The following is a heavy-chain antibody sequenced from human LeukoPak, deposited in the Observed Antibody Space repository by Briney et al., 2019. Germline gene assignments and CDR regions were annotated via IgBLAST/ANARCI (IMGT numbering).Heavy chain of an antibody. J-gene: IGHJ5*02. D-gene: IGHD6-19*01. CDR3: ARGGAVAGRFDP. CDR2: MKEDGSDI. CDR1: GFTFDDYT. Sequence: GGSLRLSCAASGFTFDDYTMSWVRQAPGKGLEWVAKMKEDGSDIHYVDSVRGRFSISRDNAKDSLYLQMYSLRVDDTAVYYCARGGAVAGRFDPWGQGTQVTVSS. V-gene: IGHV3-7*01.